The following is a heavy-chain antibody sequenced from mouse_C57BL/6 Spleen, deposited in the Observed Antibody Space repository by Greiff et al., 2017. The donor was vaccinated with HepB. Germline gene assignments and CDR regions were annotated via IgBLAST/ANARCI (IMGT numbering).Heavy chain of an antibody. V-gene: IGHV5-4*01. CDR2: ISDGGSYT. CDR3: ARDGAAQAPYYYAMDY. D-gene: IGHD3-2*02. Sequence: EVKLVESGGGLVKPGGSLKLSCAASGFTFSSYAMSWVRQTPEKRLEWVATISDGGSYTYYPDNVKGRFTISRDNAKNNLYLQMSHLKSEDTAMYYCARDGAAQAPYYYAMDYWGQGTSVTVSS. J-gene: IGHJ4*01. CDR1: GFTFSSYA.